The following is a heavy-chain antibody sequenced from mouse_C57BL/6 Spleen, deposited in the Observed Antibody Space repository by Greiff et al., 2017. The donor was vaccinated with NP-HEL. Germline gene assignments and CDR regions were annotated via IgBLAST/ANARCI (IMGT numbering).Heavy chain of an antibody. CDR3: ARNGYYGGVDY. V-gene: IGHV5-17*01. CDR2: ISSGSSTI. D-gene: IGHD2-3*01. Sequence: EVHLVESGGGLVKPGGSLKLSCAASGFTFSDYGMHWVRQAPEKGLEWVAYISSGSSTIYYADTVKGRFTISRDNAKNTLFLQMTSLRSEDTAMYDCARNGYYGGVDYWGQGTSVTVSS. J-gene: IGHJ4*01. CDR1: GFTFSDYG.